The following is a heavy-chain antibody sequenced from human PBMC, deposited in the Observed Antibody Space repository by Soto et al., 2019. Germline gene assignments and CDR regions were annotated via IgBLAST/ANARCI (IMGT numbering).Heavy chain of an antibody. V-gene: IGHV3-23*01. CDR1: GFTFGDYA. Sequence: EVQLLQSGGGLVQPGGSLKLSCTASGFTFGDYAMSWVRQAPGKGLEWVSTITGSGDIAYYADSVKGRFTISRDNSKNTLHLQMNSLRAEDTAVYYCPQNQANTVTIPFDSWGQGTLVTVSS. J-gene: IGHJ4*02. D-gene: IGHD4-17*01. CDR3: PQNQANTVTIPFDS. CDR2: ITGSGDIA.